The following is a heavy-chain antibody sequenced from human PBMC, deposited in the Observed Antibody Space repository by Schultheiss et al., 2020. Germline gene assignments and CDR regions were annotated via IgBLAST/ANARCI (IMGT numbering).Heavy chain of an antibody. CDR2: ISYDGSNK. CDR1: GFTFSSYG. CDR3: ARDGNLYYYDSSGYSGDYFDY. Sequence: GGSLRLSCAASGFTFSSYGMHWVRQAPGKGLEWVAVISYDGSNKYYADSVKGRFTISRDNSKNTLYLQMNSLRAEDTAVYYCARDGNLYYYDSSGYSGDYFDYWGQGTLVTVSS. J-gene: IGHJ4*02. V-gene: IGHV3-30*03. D-gene: IGHD3-22*01.